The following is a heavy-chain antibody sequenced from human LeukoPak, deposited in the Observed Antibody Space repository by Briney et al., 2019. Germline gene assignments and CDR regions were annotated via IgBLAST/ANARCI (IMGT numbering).Heavy chain of an antibody. V-gene: IGHV3-7*01. CDR3: AKFTRSSGDCL. CDR1: RFTFSSYW. J-gene: IGHJ4*02. Sequence: GVSLRLSCAASRFTFSSYWMIGARQATGKALEWVANINQDGSDKNYVDSVKGRYTISRDNAKNSLYLQMNSLRAEDTAVYYCAKFTRSSGDCLWGQGILVTVSS. CDR2: INQDGSDK. D-gene: IGHD2-21*01.